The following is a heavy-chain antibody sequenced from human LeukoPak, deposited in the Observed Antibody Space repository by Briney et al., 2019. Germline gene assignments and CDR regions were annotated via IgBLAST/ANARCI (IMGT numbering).Heavy chain of an antibody. Sequence: SETLSLTCTVSGGSISSDYWSWIRQPPGKGLEWIGNIYYSGSTYYNPSLKSRVTISVDTSKNQFSLKLSSVTAADTAVYYCARTEITMVRGDPFDYWGQGTLVTVSS. J-gene: IGHJ4*02. D-gene: IGHD3-10*01. CDR2: IYYSGST. V-gene: IGHV4-59*12. CDR1: GGSISSDY. CDR3: ARTEITMVRGDPFDY.